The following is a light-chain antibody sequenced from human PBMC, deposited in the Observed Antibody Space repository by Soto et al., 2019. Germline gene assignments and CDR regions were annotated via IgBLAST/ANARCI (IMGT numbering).Light chain of an antibody. J-gene: IGLJ3*02. CDR2: EVN. Sequence: SALTQPPSASGSPGQSVTISCTGTSSDVGGYNYVSWYQQHPGQAPKLMVYEVNKRPSGVPDRFSGSKSGNTASLTVSGLQAEDEADYYCSSYAGSVLFGGGTQLTVL. V-gene: IGLV2-8*01. CDR3: SSYAGSVL. CDR1: SSDVGGYNY.